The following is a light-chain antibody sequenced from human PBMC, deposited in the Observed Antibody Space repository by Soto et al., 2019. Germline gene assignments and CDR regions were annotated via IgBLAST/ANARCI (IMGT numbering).Light chain of an antibody. CDR1: SSDVGGYNY. Sequence: SVLTQPASVSGSPGQSITISCTGTSSDVGGYNYVSWYQQHPGKAPKLMIYDVSNRPSGVSNRFSGSKSGNTASLTISGLQAEDEADYYCSSYTSSSTPFYVFGTGTKVTVL. J-gene: IGLJ1*01. CDR3: SSYTSSSTPFYV. V-gene: IGLV2-14*01. CDR2: DVS.